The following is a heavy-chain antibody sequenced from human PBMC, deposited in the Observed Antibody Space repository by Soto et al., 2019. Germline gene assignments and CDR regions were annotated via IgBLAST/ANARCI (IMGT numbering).Heavy chain of an antibody. J-gene: IGHJ1*01. D-gene: IGHD2-8*02. V-gene: IGHV4-31*03. Sequence: QVHLQESGPRLVKPSQTLSLSCSVSGASITNDDFFWTWVRQHPERGLEWLAYITYGGSVYKNTSPRSGRVIATNNSKTTSSHIVTTSPAAAASVYYYGTIERARHWILVHNWGQGALVTVSS. CDR2: ITYGGSV. CDR3: GTIERARHWILVHN. CDR1: GASITNDDFF.